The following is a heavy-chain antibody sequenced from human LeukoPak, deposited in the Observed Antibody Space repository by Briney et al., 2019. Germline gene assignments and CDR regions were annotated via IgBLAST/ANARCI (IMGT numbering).Heavy chain of an antibody. CDR1: GGSISSSSYY. CDR2: IYYSGST. J-gene: IGHJ5*02. CDR3: ARVDYYGSGSYQNWFDP. Sequence: PSETLSLTCTVSGGSISSSSYYWGWIRQPPGKGLEWIGSIYYSGSTYYNPSLKSRVTISVDTSKNQFSLKLSSVTAADTAVYYCARVDYYGSGSYQNWFDPWGRGTLVTVSS. D-gene: IGHD3-10*01. V-gene: IGHV4-39*07.